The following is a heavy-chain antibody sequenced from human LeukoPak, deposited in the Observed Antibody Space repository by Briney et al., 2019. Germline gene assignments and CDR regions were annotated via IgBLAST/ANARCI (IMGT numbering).Heavy chain of an antibody. CDR1: GGTFSSYA. Sequence: SVKVSCKASGGTFSSYAISWVRQAPGQGLEWMGGIIPIFGTANYAQKFQGRVTITADESTSTAYMELSSLRSEDTAVYYCAREGKYQLLYDWFDPWGQGTLVTVSS. CDR2: IIPIFGTA. CDR3: AREGKYQLLYDWFDP. J-gene: IGHJ5*02. V-gene: IGHV1-69*01. D-gene: IGHD2-2*02.